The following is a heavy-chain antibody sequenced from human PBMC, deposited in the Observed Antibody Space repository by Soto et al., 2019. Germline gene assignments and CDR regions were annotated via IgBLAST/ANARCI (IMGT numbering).Heavy chain of an antibody. V-gene: IGHV3-30*18. CDR1: GFTFSSYG. CDR3: AKGGGSSWYLTTFDY. CDR2: ISYDGSNK. Sequence: PGGSLRLSCAASGFTFSSYGMHWVRQAPGKGLEWVAVISYDGSNKYYADSVKGRFTISRDNSKNTLYLQMNSLRAEDTAVYYCAKGGGSSWYLTTFDYWGQGTLVTVSS. J-gene: IGHJ4*02. D-gene: IGHD6-13*01.